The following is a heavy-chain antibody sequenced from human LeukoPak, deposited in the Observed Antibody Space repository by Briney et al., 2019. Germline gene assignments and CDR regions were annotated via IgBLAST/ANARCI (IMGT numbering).Heavy chain of an antibody. CDR2: INHSGST. CDR1: GGSFSGYY. V-gene: IGHV4-34*01. D-gene: IGHD3-22*01. Sequence: SETLSLTCAVYGGSFSGYYWSWIRQPPGKGLEWIGEINHSGSTYYNPSLKSRVTISVDRSKNQFPLKLSSMTAADTAVYYCARGTTYYYDSSGYFYFDYWGQGTLVTVSS. CDR3: ARGTTYYYDSSGYFYFDY. J-gene: IGHJ4*02.